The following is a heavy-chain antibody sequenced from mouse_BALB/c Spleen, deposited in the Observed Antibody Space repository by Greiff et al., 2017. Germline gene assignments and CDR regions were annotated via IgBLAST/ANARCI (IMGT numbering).Heavy chain of an antibody. D-gene: IGHD1-1*01. V-gene: IGHV1-55*01. J-gene: IGHJ4*01. CDR1: GYTFTSYW. CDR3: SRSYYYGSSPYAMDY. CDR2: IYPGRGIT. Sequence: QVQLQQPGAELVKPGASVKMSCKASGYTFTSYWINWVKQRPGQGLEWIGDIYPGRGITNYNEKFKSKATLTLDTSSSTAYMQLSSLTSEDSAVYYGSRSYYYGSSPYAMDYWGQGTSVTVSS.